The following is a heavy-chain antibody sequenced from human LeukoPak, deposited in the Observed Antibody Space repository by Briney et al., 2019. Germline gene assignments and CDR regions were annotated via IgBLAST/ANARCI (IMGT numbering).Heavy chain of an antibody. J-gene: IGHJ4*02. CDR2: ISGSGGTT. V-gene: IGHV3-23*01. D-gene: IGHD6-19*01. Sequence: KSGGSLRLSCAASGFTFSNYAMSWVRQAPGKGLEWVSAISGSGGTTYHADSVKGRFTIPRDNSKNTLYLRMKSLRAEDTAVYYCAKNTGIAVAGSLFDDWGQGTLVTVSS. CDR3: AKNTGIAVAGSLFDD. CDR1: GFTFSNYA.